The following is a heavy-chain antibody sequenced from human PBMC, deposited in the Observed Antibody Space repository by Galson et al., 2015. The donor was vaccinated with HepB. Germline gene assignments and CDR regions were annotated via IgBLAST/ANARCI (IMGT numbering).Heavy chain of an antibody. CDR1: GYTFTSYY. Sequence: SVKVSCKASGYTFTSYYMHWVRQAPGQGLEWMGIINPSGGSTSYAQKFQGRVTMTRDTSISTAYMELSSLRSEDTAVYYCARAGIRRITIFGVVYYYYMDVWGKGTTVTVSS. D-gene: IGHD3-3*01. J-gene: IGHJ6*03. CDR2: INPSGGST. CDR3: ARAGIRRITIFGVVYYYYMDV. V-gene: IGHV1-46*01.